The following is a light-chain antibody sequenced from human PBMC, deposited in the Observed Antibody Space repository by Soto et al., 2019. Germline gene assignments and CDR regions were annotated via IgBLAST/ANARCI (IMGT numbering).Light chain of an antibody. CDR3: QQSYSTPYT. J-gene: IGKJ2*01. V-gene: IGKV1-39*01. Sequence: DIQMTQSPSSLSASVGDTVTITCWASQTINSYLNWYQQKPGQAPKLLIYVASSLQSGVPSRFSGRGSGTDFTLTISSLEPEDFATYYCQQSYSTPYTFGQGTKLEIK. CDR2: VAS. CDR1: QTINSY.